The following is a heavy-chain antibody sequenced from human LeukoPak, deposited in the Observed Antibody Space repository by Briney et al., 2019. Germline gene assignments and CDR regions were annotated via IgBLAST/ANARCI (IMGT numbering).Heavy chain of an antibody. D-gene: IGHD3-9*01. J-gene: IGHJ6*02. CDR2: IYYRGST. Sequence: SETLSLTCAVSVGSLSRYSWSCIRQPPGKGREGRGDIYYRGSTTYSPSLKSRVTIAVDQYKNQSSLKLSSVTAADTAMYYCARPPDILTGPGDYSYYDGRDVWGQGTTVTVSS. CDR1: VGSLSRYS. V-gene: IGHV4-59*08. CDR3: ARPPDILTGPGDYSYYDGRDV.